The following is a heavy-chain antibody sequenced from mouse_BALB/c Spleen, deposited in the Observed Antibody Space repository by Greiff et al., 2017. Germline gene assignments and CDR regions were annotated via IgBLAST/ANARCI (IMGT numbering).Heavy chain of an antibody. J-gene: IGHJ2*01. Sequence: DVKLVDSGGGLVQPGGSLRLSCATSGFTFSDFYMEWVRQPPGKRLEWIAASRNKANDYTTEYSASVKGRFIVSRDTSQSILYLQMNALRAEDTAIYYCARDANGIYFDYWGQGTTLTVSS. V-gene: IGHV7-1*02. CDR2: SRNKANDYTT. CDR3: ARDANGIYFDY. CDR1: GFTFSDFY.